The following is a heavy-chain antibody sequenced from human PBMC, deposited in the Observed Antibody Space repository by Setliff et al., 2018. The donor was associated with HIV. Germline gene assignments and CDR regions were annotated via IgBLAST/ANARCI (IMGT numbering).Heavy chain of an antibody. V-gene: IGHV4-34*01. D-gene: IGHD1-7*01. J-gene: IGHJ5*02. Sequence: PSETLSLTCAVYGGSFSGYYWSWIRQSPGKGLEWIGEINHSESTNYNPSVKRRVTISIDTSKNQISLKLSSVTAADTAVYYCARGRITGTTRWFDPWGQGTLVTVSS. CDR1: GGSFSGYY. CDR2: INHSEST. CDR3: ARGRITGTTRWFDP.